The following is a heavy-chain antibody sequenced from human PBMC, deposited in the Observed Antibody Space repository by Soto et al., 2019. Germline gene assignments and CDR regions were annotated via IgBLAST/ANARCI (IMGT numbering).Heavy chain of an antibody. CDR1: GGSVSSSNW. Sequence: QVQLQESGPGLVKPSGTLSLTCAVSGGSVSSSNWWSWDRHPPGKGLEWIGEIYHSGSTNYNPSLKSRVTILVDKSKNQFSLKLSSVTAANTAVYYCARVPIGDNWFDPWGQGTLVTVSS. CDR2: IYHSGST. D-gene: IGHD3-16*01. J-gene: IGHJ5*02. CDR3: ARVPIGDNWFDP. V-gene: IGHV4-4*02.